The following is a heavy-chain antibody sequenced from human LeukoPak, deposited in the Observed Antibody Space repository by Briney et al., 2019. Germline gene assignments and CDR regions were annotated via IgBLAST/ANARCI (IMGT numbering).Heavy chain of an antibody. CDR1: GGSISSYY. D-gene: IGHD6-19*01. CDR3: ATSNNIAVGGLDY. J-gene: IGHJ4*02. CDR2: IYYSGST. V-gene: IGHV4-59*12. Sequence: SETLSLTCTVSGGSISSYYWSWIRQPPGKGLEWIGYIYYSGSTNYNPSLKSRVTISVDTSKNQFSLKLSSVTAADTAVYYCATSNNIAVGGLDYWGQGTLVTVSS.